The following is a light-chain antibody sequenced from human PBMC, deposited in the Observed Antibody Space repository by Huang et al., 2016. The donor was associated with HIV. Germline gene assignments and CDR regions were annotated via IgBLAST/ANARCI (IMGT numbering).Light chain of an antibody. J-gene: IGKJ1*01. CDR3: QQYNNWPPGRT. V-gene: IGKV3-15*01. CDR2: GAS. CDR1: QSVSSN. Sequence: EIVMTQSPATLSVSPGESATLSCRASQSVSSNLAWYQQKPGQAPRLLIYGASTRATGIPARFSGSGSGTEFTLTISSLQSEDFAVYYCQQYNNWPPGRTFGQGTKVEIK.